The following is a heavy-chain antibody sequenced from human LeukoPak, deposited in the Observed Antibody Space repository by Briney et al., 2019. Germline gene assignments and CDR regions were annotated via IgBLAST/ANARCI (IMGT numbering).Heavy chain of an antibody. CDR1: GFTFSSYA. CDR3: AREAVKGLDI. D-gene: IGHD6-19*01. Sequence: PGGSLRLSCTASGFTFSSYAMNWVRQAPGKGLEWVSGIGAGGTFTYYADSVKGRFTISRDNSRNTLYLQMNSLRADDTAVYYCAREAVKGLDIWGQGTMVTVSS. J-gene: IGHJ3*02. CDR2: IGAGGTFT. V-gene: IGHV3-23*01.